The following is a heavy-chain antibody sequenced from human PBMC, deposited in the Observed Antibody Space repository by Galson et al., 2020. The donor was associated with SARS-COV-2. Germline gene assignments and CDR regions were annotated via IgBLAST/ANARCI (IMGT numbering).Heavy chain of an antibody. CDR1: GFSLSTSGMC. V-gene: IGHV2-70*11. J-gene: IGHJ4*02. CDR3: ARSPLGNFDY. CDR2: IDLDDDK. D-gene: IGHD3-16*01. Sequence: GNTLVQPTQTLTLTCTFSGFSLSTSGMCVSWIRQPPGKALEWLARIDLDDDKYYSTSLKTRLTISKDTSKNQVVLTMTNMDPVDTATYYCARSPLGNFDYWGQGTLVTVSS.